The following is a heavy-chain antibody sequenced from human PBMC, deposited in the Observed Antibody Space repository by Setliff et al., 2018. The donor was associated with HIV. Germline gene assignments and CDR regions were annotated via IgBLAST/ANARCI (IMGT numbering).Heavy chain of an antibody. D-gene: IGHD6-6*01. CDR2: INPSSGST. CDR1: GYTFTTYP. CDR3: ARDPAPSSSASYLQH. V-gene: IGHV1-46*01. Sequence: ASVKVSCKASGYTFTTYPMHWVRQAPGQGLEWMGVINPSSGSTTYAQKFQGRVTMTRDTSTSTVYMELSSLRSEDTAVYYCARDPAPSSSASYLQHWGQGTPVTVSS. J-gene: IGHJ1*01.